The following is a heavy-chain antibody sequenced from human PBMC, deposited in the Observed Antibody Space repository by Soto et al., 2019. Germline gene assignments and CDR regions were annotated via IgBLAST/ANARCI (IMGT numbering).Heavy chain of an antibody. CDR2: TSYDRSNK. CDR1: GFTFRSYV. J-gene: IGHJ4*02. CDR3: ARWGATGGLDV. D-gene: IGHD1-1*01. V-gene: IGHV3-33*05. Sequence: QVQLVESGGGVVQPGASLRLSCVGSGFTFRSYVIYWVRQAPGKGLEWVALTSYDRSNKYYDDSVKGRFTISRDNSTTTVDLHMDSLRLEATALYSCARWGATGGLDVWGQGTLVSVSS.